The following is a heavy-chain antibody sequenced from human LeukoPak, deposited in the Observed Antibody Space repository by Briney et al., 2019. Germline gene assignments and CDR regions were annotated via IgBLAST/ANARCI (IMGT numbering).Heavy chain of an antibody. CDR2: MYYSGST. J-gene: IGHJ3*02. D-gene: IGHD2-2*01. V-gene: IGHV4-59*08. Sequence: SETLSLTCTVSGGSISNYYWSWIRQPPGKGLEWIGYMYYSGSTNYNPSLESRVTITGDTSKNQFSLNLSSVTAADTAVYYCARRPCTSASCPRRNVFDIWGQGTMVTVSS. CDR3: ARRPCTSASCPRRNVFDI. CDR1: GGSISNYY.